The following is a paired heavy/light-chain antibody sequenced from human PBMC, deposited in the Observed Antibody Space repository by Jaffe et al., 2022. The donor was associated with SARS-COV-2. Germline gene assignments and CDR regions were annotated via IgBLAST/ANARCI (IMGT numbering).Heavy chain of an antibody. Sequence: EVQLLESGGGLVQPGGSLRLSCAASGFTFSSYAMSWVRQAPGKGLEWVSGISGSGDSTYYAESVKGRFTISRDNPKNTLYLQMNSLRAEDTAVYYCAKAGIAMFRGEHYYYALDVWGQGTTVTVSS. CDR1: GFTFSSYA. CDR2: ISGSGDST. J-gene: IGHJ6*02. V-gene: IGHV3-23*01. D-gene: IGHD3-10*01. CDR3: AKAGIAMFRGEHYYYALDV.
Light chain of an antibody. V-gene: IGKV4-1*01. J-gene: IGKJ2*01. CDR3: QQYYSSPYT. Sequence: DIVMTQSPDSLAVSLGERATINCKSSQSVLYSSNNKNYLAWYQQKPGQPPKLLIYWASTRESGVPDRFSGSGSGTDYTLTISSLQAEDVAVYYCQQYYSSPYTFGQGTKLEIK. CDR1: QSVLYSSNNKNY. CDR2: WAS.